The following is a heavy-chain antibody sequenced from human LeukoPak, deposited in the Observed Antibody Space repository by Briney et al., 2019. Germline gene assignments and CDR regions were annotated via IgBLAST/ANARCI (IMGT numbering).Heavy chain of an antibody. V-gene: IGHV4-39*07. CDR3: ARLPTAMVTLYFDY. CDR1: GGSISSSSYY. D-gene: IGHD5-18*01. Sequence: PSETLSPTCTVSGGSISSSSYYWGWIRQPPGKGLEWFGSIYYSGSTYYNPSLKSRVTISVDTSKNQLSLKLSSVTAADTAVYYCARLPTAMVTLYFDYWGQGTLVTVSS. CDR2: IYYSGST. J-gene: IGHJ4*02.